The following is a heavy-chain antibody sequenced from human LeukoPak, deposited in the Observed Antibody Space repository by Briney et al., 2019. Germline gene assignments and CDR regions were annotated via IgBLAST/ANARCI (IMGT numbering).Heavy chain of an antibody. CDR3: AKDTVAGRGGFDY. CDR1: GGSFSGYY. V-gene: IGHV4-34*01. J-gene: IGHJ4*02. CDR2: INHSGST. Sequence: SETLSLTCAVYGGSFSGYYWSWIRQPPGKGLEWIGEINHSGSTNYNPSLKSRVTISVDTSKNQFSLKLSSVTAADTAVYYCAKDTVAGRGGFDYWGQGTLVTVSS. D-gene: IGHD6-19*01.